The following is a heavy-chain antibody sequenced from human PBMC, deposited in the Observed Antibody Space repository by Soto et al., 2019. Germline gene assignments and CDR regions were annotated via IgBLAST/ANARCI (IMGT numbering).Heavy chain of an antibody. CDR2: ISAYNGNT. D-gene: IGHD1-7*01. CDR3: GKGGTLIDF. J-gene: IGHJ4*02. V-gene: IGHV1-18*01. CDR1: CCTFANFG. Sequence: GASGKVSRKESCCTFANFGMRWRRQAPGQGLEWMGWISAYNGNTNYAQNFQGRVTMTTDTSTSTAYMELRSLRSDVTAFYYCGKGGTLIDFRGQGTQVIVSS.